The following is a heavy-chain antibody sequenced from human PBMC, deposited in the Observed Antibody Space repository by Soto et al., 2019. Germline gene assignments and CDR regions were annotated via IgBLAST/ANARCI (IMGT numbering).Heavy chain of an antibody. J-gene: IGHJ4*02. D-gene: IGHD4-17*01. CDR1: GYTFASYA. CDR2: INVGNANT. Sequence: ASVKVSCKASGYTFASYAIHWVRQAPGQRLEWMGWINVGNANTRYSQNFQDRVTITRDISASTAYMEVSSMRSEDTALYYCARERPTEATFSFDYWGQGTQVTVSS. CDR3: ARERPTEATFSFDY. V-gene: IGHV1-3*01.